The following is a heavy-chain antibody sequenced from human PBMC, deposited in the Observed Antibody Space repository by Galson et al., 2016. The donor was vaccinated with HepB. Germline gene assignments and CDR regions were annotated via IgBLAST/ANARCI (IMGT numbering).Heavy chain of an antibody. Sequence: SLRLSCAASGFTFRNAWMHWVRQAPGKGLVWVSRISGDGNTRHYADSVKGRFSISRDNARNTLYLQINSLRAEDTAVYFCATSVTFFVGSGDMDVWGQGTTVTVSS. CDR3: ATSVTFFVGSGDMDV. D-gene: IGHD3-3*01. CDR2: ISGDGNTR. CDR1: GFTFRNAW. J-gene: IGHJ6*02. V-gene: IGHV3-74*01.